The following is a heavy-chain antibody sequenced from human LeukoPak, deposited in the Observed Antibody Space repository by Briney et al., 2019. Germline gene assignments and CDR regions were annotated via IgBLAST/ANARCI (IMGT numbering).Heavy chain of an antibody. CDR1: GFISSSYW. CDR2: INTDGFST. Sequence: GGSLRLSCAASGFISSSYWMHWVRQPPGKGLVYIACINTDGFSTSYADSVKGRFTISRDNAKNTLYLQMNSLRAEDTAVYYCARSRTYGDYGRELDYWGQGTLVTVSS. D-gene: IGHD4-17*01. J-gene: IGHJ4*02. V-gene: IGHV3-74*01. CDR3: ARSRTYGDYGRELDY.